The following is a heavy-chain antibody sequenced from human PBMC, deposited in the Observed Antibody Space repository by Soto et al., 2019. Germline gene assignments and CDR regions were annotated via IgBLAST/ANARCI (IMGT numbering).Heavy chain of an antibody. Sequence: VRQAPGKGLEWVSGSSGSGDSTFYADSVKGRFTISRDNSKNTLYLQMNSLRVEDTAVYYCAKEDYGDLDHWGQGILVTVSS. CDR3: AKEDYGDLDH. V-gene: IGHV3-23*01. CDR2: SSGSGDST. D-gene: IGHD4-17*01. J-gene: IGHJ5*02.